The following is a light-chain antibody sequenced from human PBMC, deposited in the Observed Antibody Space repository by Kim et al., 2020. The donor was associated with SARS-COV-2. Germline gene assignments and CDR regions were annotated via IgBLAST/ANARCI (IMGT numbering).Light chain of an antibody. V-gene: IGKV3-15*01. CDR1: QCVNTK. Sequence: EIVMTQSPATLSVSPGERVALSCRASQCVNTKLTWYQQKPGQAPRLLIFGASTRAVSTPARFSGSGSGTDFTLTISSLQPEDFAVYYCQQYDDGTPYTFGQGTKLEI. J-gene: IGKJ2*01. CDR3: QQYDDGTPYT. CDR2: GAS.